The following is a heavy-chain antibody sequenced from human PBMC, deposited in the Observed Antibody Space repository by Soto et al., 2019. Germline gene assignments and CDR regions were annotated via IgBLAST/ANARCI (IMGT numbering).Heavy chain of an antibody. V-gene: IGHV3-30*18. Sequence: QVQLVESGGGVVQPGRSLRLSCAASGFTFSSYVMHWVRQAPGKGLEWVAVISYDGSNKYYADSVKGRFTISRDNSKNTLYLQMNSLRAEDTAVYYCAKERDSSGWYDYWGQGTLVTVSS. D-gene: IGHD6-19*01. CDR2: ISYDGSNK. CDR1: GFTFSSYV. J-gene: IGHJ4*02. CDR3: AKERDSSGWYDY.